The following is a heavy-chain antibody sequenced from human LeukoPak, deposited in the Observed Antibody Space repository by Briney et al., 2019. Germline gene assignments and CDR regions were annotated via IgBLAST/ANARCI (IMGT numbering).Heavy chain of an antibody. CDR3: AKEVYDSSGYYSGGYSDS. J-gene: IGHJ4*02. D-gene: IGHD3-22*01. CDR1: GFTFSSYA. Sequence: GGSLRLSCAASGFTFSSYAMSWVRQAPGKGLEWVSAISGSGGSTYYADSVKGRFTISRDNSKNTLYLQMNSLRAEDTAVYYCAKEVYDSSGYYSGGYSDSWGQGTLVTVSS. V-gene: IGHV3-23*01. CDR2: ISGSGGST.